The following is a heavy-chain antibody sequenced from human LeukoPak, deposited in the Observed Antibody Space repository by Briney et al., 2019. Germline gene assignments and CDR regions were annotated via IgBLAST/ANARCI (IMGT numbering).Heavy chain of an antibody. D-gene: IGHD4-11*01. CDR1: GGSISSGGYY. J-gene: IGHJ5*02. CDR2: IYYSGST. V-gene: IGHV4-31*03. CDR3: ARQSYSNYVSFWFDP. Sequence: SETLSLTCTVSGGSISSGGYYWSWIRQHPGKGLEWIGYIYYSGSTYYNPSLKSRVTISVDTSKNQFSLKLSSVTAADTAVYYCARQSYSNYVSFWFDPWGQGTLVTVSS.